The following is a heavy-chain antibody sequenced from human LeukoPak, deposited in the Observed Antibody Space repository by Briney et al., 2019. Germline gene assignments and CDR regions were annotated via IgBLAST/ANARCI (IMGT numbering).Heavy chain of an antibody. V-gene: IGHV4-30-2*01. CDR3: ARGIITHNWFDP. Sequence: SETLSLTCAVSGGSISSGGYSWNWIRQPPGKGLERIGYIYHSGSTYYNPSLKSRVTISVDRSKNQFSLKLSSVTAADTAVYYCARGIITHNWFDPWGQGTLVTVSS. CDR1: GGSISSGGYS. J-gene: IGHJ5*02. CDR2: IYHSGST. D-gene: IGHD3-10*01.